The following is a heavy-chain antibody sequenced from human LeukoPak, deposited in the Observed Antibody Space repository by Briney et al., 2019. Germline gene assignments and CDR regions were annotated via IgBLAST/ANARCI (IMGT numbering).Heavy chain of an antibody. CDR3: ARRGFGENFDY. Sequence: SETLSLTCTVSGGSISSYYWSWIWQPPGKGLEWIGYIYYSGSTNYNPSLKSRVTISVDTSKNQFSLKLSSVTAADTAVYYCARRGFGENFDYWGQGTLVTVSS. J-gene: IGHJ4*02. CDR2: IYYSGST. CDR1: GGSISSYY. D-gene: IGHD3-10*01. V-gene: IGHV4-59*01.